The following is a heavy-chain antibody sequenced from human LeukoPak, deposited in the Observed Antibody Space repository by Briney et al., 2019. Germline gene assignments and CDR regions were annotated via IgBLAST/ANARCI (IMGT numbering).Heavy chain of an antibody. CDR3: ARSNSGFGALDGAFDI. J-gene: IGHJ3*02. D-gene: IGHD4-23*01. Sequence: SVKVSCKASGGTFSSYTISWVRQAPGQGLEWMGRIIPILGIANYSQKFHGRVTITADKSTSTAYMELSSLRSEDTAVYYCARSNSGFGALDGAFDIWGQGTMVTVSS. CDR1: GGTFSSYT. CDR2: IIPILGIA. V-gene: IGHV1-69*02.